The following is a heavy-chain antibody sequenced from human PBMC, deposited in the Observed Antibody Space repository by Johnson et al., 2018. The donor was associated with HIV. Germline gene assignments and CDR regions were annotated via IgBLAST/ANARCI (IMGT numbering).Heavy chain of an antibody. Sequence: VQLVESGGGLVQPGGSLRLSCAASGFTFSNAWMTWVRQAPGKGLEWVGRIKSKTDGGTTDYVAHVKGRFTISRDNSKNTLYLQMNKLRAEDTAVYFCASQVRGLRLGVDAFDIWGQGTMVTVSS. CDR2: IKSKTDGGTT. CDR1: GFTFSNAW. D-gene: IGHD3-16*01. J-gene: IGHJ3*02. CDR3: ASQVRGLRLGVDAFDI. V-gene: IGHV3-15*01.